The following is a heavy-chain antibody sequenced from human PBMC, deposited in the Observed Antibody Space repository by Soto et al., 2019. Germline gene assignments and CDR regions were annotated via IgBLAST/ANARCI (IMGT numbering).Heavy chain of an antibody. CDR3: ACIFSGGYGYGFYYYGMDV. CDR1: GGSISSSSYY. V-gene: IGHV4-39*01. J-gene: IGHJ6*02. Sequence: SETLSLTCTVSGGSISSSSYYWGWIRQPPGKGLEWIGSIYYSGSTYYNPSLKSRVTISVDTSKKQFSLKLSSVTAADTSVYYCACIFSGGYGYGFYYYGMDVWGQGTTVT. D-gene: IGHD5-18*01. CDR2: IYYSGST.